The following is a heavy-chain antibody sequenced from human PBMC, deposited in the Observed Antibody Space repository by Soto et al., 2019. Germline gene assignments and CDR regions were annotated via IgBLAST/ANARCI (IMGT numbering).Heavy chain of an antibody. Sequence: PAHSYAVSLPSLSCNLWPTWIRNPPGKGLGWFAEVRHTGSTEYGPSLRSRVTLSVDKSKNQISLKVSSVTAADTAVYYCAREGYSSSWYAWGAFDIWGQGTMVS. CDR2: VRHTGST. J-gene: IGHJ3*02. D-gene: IGHD6-13*01. CDR3: AREGYSSSWYAWGAFDI. V-gene: IGHV4-4*02. CDR1: LPSLSCNLW.